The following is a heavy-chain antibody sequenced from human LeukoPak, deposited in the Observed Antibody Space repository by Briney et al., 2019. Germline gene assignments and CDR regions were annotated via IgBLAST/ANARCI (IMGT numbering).Heavy chain of an antibody. D-gene: IGHD1-26*01. V-gene: IGHV3-74*01. CDR3: AREREWDYPLDY. CDR1: GFTFSSYW. CDR2: INSDGSST. Sequence: GGSLRLSCAASGFTFSSYWMHWVRQAPGKGLVWVSRINSDGSSTSYADSVKGRFTISRDNAKNTLYLQMNSLRAEDTAVYYCAREREWDYPLDYWGQGTLVTVSS. J-gene: IGHJ4*02.